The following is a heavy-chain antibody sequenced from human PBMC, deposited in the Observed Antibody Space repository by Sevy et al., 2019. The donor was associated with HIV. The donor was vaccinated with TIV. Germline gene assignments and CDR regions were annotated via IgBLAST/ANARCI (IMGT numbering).Heavy chain of an antibody. CDR1: GYSFTSYW. CDR3: ARGSDRIVAGGTVNY. V-gene: IGHV5-51*01. Sequence: GESLKISCKGSGYSFTSYWIGWVRQMPGKGLEWMGIIYPGDSDTRYSPSFQGQVTISADKSISTAYLQWSSLKASDTAMYYCARGSDRIVAGGTVNYWGQGTLVTVSS. J-gene: IGHJ4*02. D-gene: IGHD6-13*01. CDR2: IYPGDSDT.